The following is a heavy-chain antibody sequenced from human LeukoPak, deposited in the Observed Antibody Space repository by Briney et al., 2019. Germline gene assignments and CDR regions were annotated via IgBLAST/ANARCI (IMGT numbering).Heavy chain of an antibody. D-gene: IGHD6-13*01. CDR1: GYTFTGYY. CDR3: ARASSGIAAAGTLGDNSGMDV. Sequence: ASVKLSCKASGYTFTGYYMHWVRQSPGQGLEWMGWINPNSGGPNYAQKFQGRVTMTRDTSIRTAYMELSRLRSDDTAVYYCARASSGIAAAGTLGDNSGMDVWGQGTTVTVSS. V-gene: IGHV1-2*02. CDR2: INPNSGGP. J-gene: IGHJ6*02.